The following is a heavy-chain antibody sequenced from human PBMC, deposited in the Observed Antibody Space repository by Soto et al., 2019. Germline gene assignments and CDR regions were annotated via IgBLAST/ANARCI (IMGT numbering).Heavy chain of an antibody. V-gene: IGHV3-74*01. CDR2: INSDGSST. Sequence: EVQLVESGGGLVQPGGSLRLSGAASGFTFSSYWMHSVRQAPGKGLVWVSRINSDGSSTSYADSVKGRFTISRDSAKNTLYLQMNSLRAEDTAVYYCARERGKAAAVHFDYWGQGTLVTVSS. D-gene: IGHD6-13*01. CDR1: GFTFSSYW. CDR3: ARERGKAAAVHFDY. J-gene: IGHJ4*02.